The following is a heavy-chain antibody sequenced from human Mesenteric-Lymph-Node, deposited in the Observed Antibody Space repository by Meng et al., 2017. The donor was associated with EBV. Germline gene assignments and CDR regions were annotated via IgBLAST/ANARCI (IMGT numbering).Heavy chain of an antibody. V-gene: IGHV4-61*01. CDR3: ARVGGTMIVVVEYYFDY. J-gene: IGHJ4*02. CDR2: IYYTGST. D-gene: IGHD3-22*01. CDR1: GGSVSSGRYY. Sequence: QVQLQESGPGLVKPSEXLSLTCTVXGGSVSSGRYYWSWIRQPPGKGLEWIGYIYYTGSTNYNTSLKSRVTISADTSKNQFSLKLSSVTAADTAVYYCARVGGTMIVVVEYYFDYWGQGTLVTVSS.